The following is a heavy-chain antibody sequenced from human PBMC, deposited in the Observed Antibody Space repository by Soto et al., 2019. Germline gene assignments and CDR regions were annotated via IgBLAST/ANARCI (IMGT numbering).Heavy chain of an antibody. CDR2: ISYDGSNK. CDR1: GFTFSSYA. V-gene: IGHV3-30-3*01. D-gene: IGHD3-3*01. CDR3: ARDRDPTYYDFWSGYQFDY. J-gene: IGHJ4*02. Sequence: QVQLVESGGGVVQPGRSLRLSCAASGFTFSSYAMHWVRQAPGKGLEWVAVISYDGSNKYYADSVKGRFTISRDNSKNTLYPQMNSLRAEDTAVYYCARDRDPTYYDFWSGYQFDYWGQGTLVTVSS.